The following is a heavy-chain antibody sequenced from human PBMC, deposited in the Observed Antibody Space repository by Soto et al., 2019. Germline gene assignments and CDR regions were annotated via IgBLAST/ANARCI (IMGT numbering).Heavy chain of an antibody. CDR1: GYTFTSYA. V-gene: IGHV1-3*05. D-gene: IGHD2-15*01. CDR2: INAGNGNT. Sequence: QVQLVQSGAEEKKPGASVKVSCKASGYTFTSYAMHWVRQAPGQRLEWMGWINAGNGNTKYSQKFQGRVTITRDTSASTAYMELSSLRSEDTAVYSCARGGLRGDWFDPWGQGTLVTVSS. J-gene: IGHJ5*02. CDR3: ARGGLRGDWFDP.